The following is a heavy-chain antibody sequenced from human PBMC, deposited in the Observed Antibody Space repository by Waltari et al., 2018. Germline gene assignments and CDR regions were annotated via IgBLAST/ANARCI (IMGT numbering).Heavy chain of an antibody. Sequence: EVQLVESGGGLVKPGGSLRLSCAASGFTFSNAWMSWVRQAPGKGLEWVGRIKSKTDGGKTYYAAPVKGRFTISRDDSKNTLYLQMNSLKTEDTGVYYCLRSSSGWGYYYMDVWGKGTTVTVSS. J-gene: IGHJ6*03. CDR3: LRSSSGWGYYYMDV. D-gene: IGHD6-13*01. CDR1: GFTFSNAW. CDR2: IKSKTDGGKT. V-gene: IGHV3-15*01.